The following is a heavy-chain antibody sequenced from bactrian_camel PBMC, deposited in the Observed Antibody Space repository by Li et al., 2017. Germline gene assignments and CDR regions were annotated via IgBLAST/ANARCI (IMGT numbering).Heavy chain of an antibody. Sequence: HVQLVESGGGSVQAGGSLRLSCTASGSVYSTMCMGWVRQIPGKEREGVAVITPGAGRRFYADSVKGRFTISHDKAKNTLFLQMNSLKAEDTVMYYCVAERYGGCKLVADYTYWGQGTQVTVS. CDR2: ITPGAGRR. CDR3: VAERYGGCKLVADYTY. D-gene: IGHD7*01. V-gene: IGHV3S54*01. J-gene: IGHJ4*01. CDR1: GSVYSTMC.